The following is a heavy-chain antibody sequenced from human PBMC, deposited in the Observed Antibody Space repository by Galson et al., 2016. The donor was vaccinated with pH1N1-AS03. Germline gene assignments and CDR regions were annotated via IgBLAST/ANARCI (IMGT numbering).Heavy chain of an antibody. CDR2: NGFNT. J-gene: IGHJ6*03. D-gene: IGHD1-26*01. Sequence: NGFNTDYGDSVKGRFTISRDNARNSLFLQMDSLRPEDTALYYCAKAYSTYYFHYYMDVWGKGTTVTVSS. V-gene: IGHV3-9*01. CDR3: AKAYSTYYFHYYMDV.